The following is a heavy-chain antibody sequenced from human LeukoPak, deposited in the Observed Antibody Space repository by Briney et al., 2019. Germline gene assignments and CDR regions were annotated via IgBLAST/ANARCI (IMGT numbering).Heavy chain of an antibody. CDR1: GGSFTNYY. V-gene: IGHV4-34*01. J-gene: IGHJ3*02. CDR3: VRHVARAFNI. CDR2: INHSGST. Sequence: SETLSLTCAVYGGSFTNYYWSWIRQPPGKGLEWIGGINHSGSTKYNPSLKSRVTISIDTSKNQLSLKLSSVTAADTAVYSCVRHVARAFNIWGQGTKVTVSS.